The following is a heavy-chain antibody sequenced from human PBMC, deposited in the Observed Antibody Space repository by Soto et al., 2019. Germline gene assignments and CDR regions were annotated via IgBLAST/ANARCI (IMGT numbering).Heavy chain of an antibody. CDR1: GFTFSSYW. CDR2: INSDGRST. Sequence: GESLKISCAASGFTFSSYWMHWVRQAPGKGLVWVSRINSDGRSTSYAGSVKGRFTISRDNAKNTLYLQMNSLGAEETAVDYCVRGRPAEGFDYWGQGTLVTVSS. V-gene: IGHV3-74*01. J-gene: IGHJ4*02. CDR3: VRGRPAEGFDY.